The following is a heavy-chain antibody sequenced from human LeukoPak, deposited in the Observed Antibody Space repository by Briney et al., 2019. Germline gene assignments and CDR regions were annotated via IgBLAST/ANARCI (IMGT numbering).Heavy chain of an antibody. D-gene: IGHD3-10*01. J-gene: IGHJ4*02. CDR3: ARDLDYYGSGSYLFDY. CDR2: ISAYNGNT. CDR1: GYTFAGYY. Sequence: GASVKVSCKTSGYTFAGYYMHWVRQAPGQGLEWMGWISAYNGNTNYAQKLQGRVTMTTDTSTSTAYMELRSLRSDDTAVYYCARDLDYYGSGSYLFDYWGQGTLVTVSS. V-gene: IGHV1-18*04.